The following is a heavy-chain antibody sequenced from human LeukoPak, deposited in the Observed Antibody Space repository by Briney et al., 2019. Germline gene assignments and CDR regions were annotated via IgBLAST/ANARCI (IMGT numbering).Heavy chain of an antibody. V-gene: IGHV3-7*01. J-gene: IGHJ4*02. Sequence: GGSLRLSCAASEFTFSTYWMSWVRQAPGKGLEWVANIKQDGSEVHYVDSVKGRYTISRDNAKNSLYLQMNSLRAEDTAAYYCARNPGRKFDYWGQGTLVTVSS. CDR3: ARNPGRKFDY. CDR1: EFTFSTYW. CDR2: IKQDGSEV. D-gene: IGHD1-14*01.